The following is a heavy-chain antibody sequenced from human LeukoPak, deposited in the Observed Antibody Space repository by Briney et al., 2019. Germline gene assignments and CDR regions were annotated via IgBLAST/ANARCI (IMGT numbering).Heavy chain of an antibody. Sequence: ASVKVSCKASGYTFTSYGISWVRQAPGQGLEWMGWISAYNGNTNYAQKLQGRVTMTTGTSTSTAYMELRSLRSDDTAVYYCAREGRYYYGSGSYAGAFDIWGQGTMVTVSS. CDR3: AREGRYYYGSGSYAGAFDI. CDR2: ISAYNGNT. CDR1: GYTFTSYG. V-gene: IGHV1-18*04. J-gene: IGHJ3*02. D-gene: IGHD3-10*01.